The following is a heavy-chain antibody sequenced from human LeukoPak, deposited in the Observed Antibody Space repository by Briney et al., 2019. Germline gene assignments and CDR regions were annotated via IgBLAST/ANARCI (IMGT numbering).Heavy chain of an antibody. D-gene: IGHD3-9*01. CDR1: GYTFTCYY. CDR2: IKPNSGGT. Sequence: ASVKVSCKASGYTFTCYYMHWVRQAHGQGLEWMGWIKPNSGGTNYAKKFQGWVTMTRDTSISKAYMDLISLRSDHTAVYYCARDRSTDIFGYCMVVWVKGATVTVSS. CDR3: ARDRSTDIFGYCMVV. J-gene: IGHJ6*04. V-gene: IGHV1-2*04.